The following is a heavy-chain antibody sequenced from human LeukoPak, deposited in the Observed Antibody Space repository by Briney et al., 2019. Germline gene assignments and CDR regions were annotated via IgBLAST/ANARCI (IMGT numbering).Heavy chain of an antibody. Sequence: KPSETLSLTCAVYGGSFGGYSWNWIRQPPGKGLEWIGEVTESGHTNYNSSLKSRLVISVDTSKGHVSLKLTSLTAADTAVYYCARLLSNFFDVWGQGTTVAVSS. CDR2: VTESGHT. V-gene: IGHV4-34*01. CDR1: GGSFGGYS. D-gene: IGHD2/OR15-2a*01. J-gene: IGHJ3*01. CDR3: ARLLSNFFDV.